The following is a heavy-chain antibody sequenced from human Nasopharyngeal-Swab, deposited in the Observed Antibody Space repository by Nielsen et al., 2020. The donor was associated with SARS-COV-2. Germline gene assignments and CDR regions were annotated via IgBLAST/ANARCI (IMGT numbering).Heavy chain of an antibody. V-gene: IGHV3-30-3*01. CDR2: ISYDDGSNK. CDR3: AGDQGGWSGYNAFDY. Sequence: GESLKISCVASGFTFTSYTLHWVRRAPDKGLEWVASISYDDGSNKNYADSVKGRCIISRDNSKNTLYLEINSLRAEDTAVYFCAGDQGGWSGYNAFDYWGQGTLVTVSS. J-gene: IGHJ4*02. CDR1: GFTFTSYT. D-gene: IGHD5-24*01.